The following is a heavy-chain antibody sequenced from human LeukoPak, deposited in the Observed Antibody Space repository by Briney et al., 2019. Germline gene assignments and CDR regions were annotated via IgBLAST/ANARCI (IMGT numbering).Heavy chain of an antibody. J-gene: IGHJ4*02. D-gene: IGHD6-6*01. CDR2: INSDGSST. V-gene: IGHV3-74*01. CDR1: GFTFSSYW. CDR3: ASRSSSSSVDY. Sequence: PGGSLRLSCAASGFTFSSYWMHWVRQAPGKGLVWVSRINSDGSSTSYVDSVKGRFTTSRDNAKNTLYLQMNSLRAEDTAVYYCASRSSSSSVDYWGQGTLVTVSS.